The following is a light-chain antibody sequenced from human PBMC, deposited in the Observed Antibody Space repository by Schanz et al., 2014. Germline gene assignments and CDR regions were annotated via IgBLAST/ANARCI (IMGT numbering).Light chain of an antibody. CDR3: QAWDSSTAKVR. Sequence: QSVLTQPPSVSGAPGQRVTISCTGSSSNIGAGYDVHWYQQLPGTAPKLLIYGNTNRPSGVPDRFSGSKSGTSASLAITGLQAEDEAEYSCQAWDSSTAKVRFGGGTKLTVL. CDR1: SSNIGAGYD. J-gene: IGLJ2*01. V-gene: IGLV1-40*01. CDR2: GNT.